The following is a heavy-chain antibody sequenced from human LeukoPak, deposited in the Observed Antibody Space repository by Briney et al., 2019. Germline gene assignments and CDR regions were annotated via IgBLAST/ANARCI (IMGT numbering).Heavy chain of an antibody. D-gene: IGHD2-21*02. CDR1: GFTFSTYS. J-gene: IGHJ4*02. CDR3: ARCGGDFLVDY. CDR2: IRSSGSTT. Sequence: GGSLRLSCTASGFTFSTYSMIWVRQAPGKGLEWVSYIRSSGSTTYYADSVQGRFTTSRDDAENSLYPQMNSLRDEDTGVYYCARCGGDFLVDYWGQGTLVTVSS. V-gene: IGHV3-48*02.